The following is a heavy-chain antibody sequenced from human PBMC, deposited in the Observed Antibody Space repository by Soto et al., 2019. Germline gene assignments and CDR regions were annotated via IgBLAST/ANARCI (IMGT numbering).Heavy chain of an antibody. CDR2: ISQDGGIQ. J-gene: IGHJ4*02. CDR1: GFTFSSYT. Sequence: QVHLVESGGGVVQPGRSLRLSCAASGFTFSSYTMHWVRQAPGRGLEWVAVISQDGGIQHYADSVKGRFTISRDNSESTLYLQMNGLSSEDTAVYYYVTSELSFAYWGQGSLVTVSS. CDR3: VTSELSFAY. V-gene: IGHV3-30-3*01. D-gene: IGHD1-26*01.